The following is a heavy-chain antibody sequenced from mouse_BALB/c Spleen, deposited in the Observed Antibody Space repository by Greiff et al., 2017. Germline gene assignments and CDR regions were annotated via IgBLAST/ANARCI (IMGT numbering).Heavy chain of an antibody. CDR2: INPYNGDT. CDR1: GYSFTGYF. V-gene: IGHV1-20*02. Sequence: VQLQQSGPELVKPGASVKISCKASGYSFTGYFMNWVMQSHGKSLEWIGRINPYNGDTFYNQKFKGKATLTVDKSSSTAHMELRSLASEDSAVYYCASGGRTRFGYWGQGTLVTVSA. J-gene: IGHJ3*01. CDR3: ASGGRTRFGY.